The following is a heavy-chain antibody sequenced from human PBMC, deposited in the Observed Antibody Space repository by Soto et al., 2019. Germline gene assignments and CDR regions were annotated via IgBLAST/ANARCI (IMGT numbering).Heavy chain of an antibody. CDR3: ARDRYSYGGFDY. Sequence: ASVKVSCKASGYTFTSYAMHWVRQAPGQRLEWMGWINAGNGNTKYSQKFQGRVTITRDTSAGTAYMELSSLRSEDTAVYYCARDRYSYGGFDYWGQGTRVTVSS. CDR1: GYTFTSYA. D-gene: IGHD5-18*01. J-gene: IGHJ4*02. V-gene: IGHV1-3*01. CDR2: INAGNGNT.